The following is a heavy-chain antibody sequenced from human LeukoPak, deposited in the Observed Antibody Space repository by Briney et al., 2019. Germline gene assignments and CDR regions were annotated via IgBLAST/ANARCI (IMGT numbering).Heavy chain of an antibody. Sequence: ASVKVSCKASGYTFTSYGISWVRQAPGQGLEWMGWISAYNGNTNYAQKLQGRVTMTTDTSTSTAYMELRSLKSDDTAVYYCARGGYYDILTGYTKYNWFDPWGQGTLVTVSS. CDR2: ISAYNGNT. V-gene: IGHV1-18*01. J-gene: IGHJ5*02. CDR1: GYTFTSYG. CDR3: ARGGYYDILTGYTKYNWFDP. D-gene: IGHD3-9*01.